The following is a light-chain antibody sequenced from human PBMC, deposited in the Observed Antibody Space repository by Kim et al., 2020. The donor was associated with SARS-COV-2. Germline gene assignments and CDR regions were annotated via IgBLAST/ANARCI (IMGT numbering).Light chain of an antibody. CDR1: QFVSSS. J-gene: IGKJ2*01. CDR2: ASS. V-gene: IGKV1-12*01. CDR3: QQTDTCPYT. Sequence: SAFLGDRVTISCRASQFVSSSVAWYQQKPGKAPKLLLYASSSWRSGVSPRFSGSGSGTDFTLTITNVQPEDFATYYCQQTDTCPYTFGQGTKLEI.